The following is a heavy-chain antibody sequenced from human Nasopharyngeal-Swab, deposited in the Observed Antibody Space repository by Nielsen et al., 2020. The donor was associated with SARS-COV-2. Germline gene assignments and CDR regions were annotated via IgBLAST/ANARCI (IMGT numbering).Heavy chain of an antibody. CDR2: INHSGSI. D-gene: IGHD1-20*01. CDR1: GGSFSCYY. J-gene: IGHJ4*02. V-gene: IGHV4-34*01. CDR3: ARGRGITVTTPSPVFDY. Sequence: SETLSLTCAVYGGSFSCYYWSWIRQSPGKGLEWIGEINHSGSINYNLSLKSRVTISVEASKNQFSLKLSSVTAADTAVYYCARGRGITVTTPSPVFDYWGQGTLVTVSS.